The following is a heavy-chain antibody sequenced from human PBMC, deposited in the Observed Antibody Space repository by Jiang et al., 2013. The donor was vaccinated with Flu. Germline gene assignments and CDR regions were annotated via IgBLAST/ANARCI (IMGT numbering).Heavy chain of an antibody. V-gene: IGHV1-3*01. Sequence: GAEVKKPGASVKVSCTASGFIITRYAIHWVRQAPGQHLEWVGWINAANGNTKSAQTLQGRVAITSDTSANTAYMELTSLRPEDTAVYYCVRDLSLTGYARGFEYWGQGTLVTVSS. CDR2: INAANGNT. J-gene: IGHJ4*02. CDR1: GFIITRYA. CDR3: VRDLSLTGYARGFEY. D-gene: IGHD7-27*01.